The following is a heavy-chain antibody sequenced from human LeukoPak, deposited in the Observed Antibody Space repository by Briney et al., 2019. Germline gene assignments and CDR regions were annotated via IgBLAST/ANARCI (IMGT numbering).Heavy chain of an antibody. Sequence: PGGSLRLSCAASGFTFSSYSMNWVRQAPGKGLEWVSYISSSSSTIYYADSVKGRFTISRDNAKSSLYLQMNSLRVEDTAVYYCVRGQTVMTFDYWGQGTPVTVSS. J-gene: IGHJ4*02. D-gene: IGHD4-11*01. CDR2: ISSSSSTI. CDR1: GFTFSSYS. CDR3: VRGQTVMTFDY. V-gene: IGHV3-48*04.